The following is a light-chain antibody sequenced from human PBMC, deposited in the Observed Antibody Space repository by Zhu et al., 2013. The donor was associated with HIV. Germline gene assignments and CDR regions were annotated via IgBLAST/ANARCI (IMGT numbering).Light chain of an antibody. CDR3: VIWHSSAWV. V-gene: IGLV5-45*01. J-gene: IGLJ3*02. Sequence: QPVLTQPASLSASPGASASLTCTLRSGINVGTYTIYWYQQRPGSPPQYLLKYKSDSEIQKASGVPSRFSGIKDASANAGILLISGLQSEDEADYYCVIWHSSAWVFGGGTTLTVL. CDR1: SGINVGTYT. CDR2: YKSDSEI.